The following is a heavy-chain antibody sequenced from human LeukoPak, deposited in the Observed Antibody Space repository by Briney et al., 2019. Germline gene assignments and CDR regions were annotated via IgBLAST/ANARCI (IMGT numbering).Heavy chain of an antibody. D-gene: IGHD1-1*01. J-gene: IGHJ4*02. CDR3: ARDGRTGGNFDY. CDR2: ISSSSSYI. CDR1: GFTFSSYS. V-gene: IGHV3-21*01. Sequence: GGSLRLSCAASGFTFSSYSMNWVRQAPGKGPEWVSSISSSSSYIYYADSVKGRFTISRDNAKNSLYLQMNSLRAEDTAVYYCARDGRTGGNFDYWGQGTLVTVSS.